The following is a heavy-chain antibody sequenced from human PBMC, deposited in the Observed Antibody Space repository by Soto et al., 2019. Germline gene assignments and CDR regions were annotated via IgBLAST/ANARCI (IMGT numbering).Heavy chain of an antibody. CDR3: ARGVPFTPAWFDS. CDR2: IYYSVNT. Sequence: QVQLQESGPGLAKSSQTLSLTCSVSGDSVSSGGYYWTWVRQHPGKGLEWIGYIYYSVNTYYNRSLKRRVSISVDTSKNQFSLTLTSVTAADTAVYYCARGVPFTPAWFDSWGLGTLVTVSS. CDR1: GDSVSSGGYY. V-gene: IGHV4-31*02. J-gene: IGHJ5*01.